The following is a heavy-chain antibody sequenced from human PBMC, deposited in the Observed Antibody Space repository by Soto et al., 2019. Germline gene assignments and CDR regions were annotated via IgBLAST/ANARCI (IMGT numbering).Heavy chain of an antibody. J-gene: IGHJ4*02. CDR2: ISAYNGNT. V-gene: IGHV1-18*01. CDR1: GYTFTSYG. CDR3: ARRTNGYFAY. D-gene: IGHD2-8*01. Sequence: ASVKVSCKASGYTFTSYGISWVRQAPGQGLEWMGWISAYNGNTNYAQKLQGRVTMTTDTSKNTLYLEMNSLRAEDTAVYYCARRTNGYFAYWGQGALVTVSS.